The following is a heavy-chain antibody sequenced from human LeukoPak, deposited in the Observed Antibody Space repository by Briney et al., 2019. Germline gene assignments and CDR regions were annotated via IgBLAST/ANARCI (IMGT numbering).Heavy chain of an antibody. CDR3: ARHVCGAGSCYGFDY. J-gene: IGHJ4*01. CDR2: IFHIGIS. Sequence: SETLSLTCAVSGYSISSGYYWGWSRQPPGKGLEWIGSIFHIGISYYNSSLTSRVTISVVSSRIQFSLKLTSVTAADTAVYYCARHVCGAGSCYGFDYWGQGTLVTVSS. D-gene: IGHD2-15*01. V-gene: IGHV4-38-2*01. CDR1: GYSISSGYY.